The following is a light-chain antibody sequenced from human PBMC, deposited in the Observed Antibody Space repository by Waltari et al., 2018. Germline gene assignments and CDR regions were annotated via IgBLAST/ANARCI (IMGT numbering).Light chain of an antibody. CDR3: QQYNDWIN. Sequence: ILMTQSPVTLSVSPGERVTISCRASRAVRRDLAWYQQKPGRSPRLLIYGASTRATGVPARFSGSGSGTDFSLTITILQSEDLAVYYCQQYNDWINFGQVTRLEI. V-gene: IGKV3-15*01. J-gene: IGKJ5*01. CDR2: GAS. CDR1: RAVRRD.